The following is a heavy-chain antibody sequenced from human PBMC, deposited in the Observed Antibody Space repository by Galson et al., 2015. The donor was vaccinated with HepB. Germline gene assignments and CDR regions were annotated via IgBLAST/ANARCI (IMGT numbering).Heavy chain of an antibody. CDR1: GFTFSSYG. CDR3: AKDGGHVVVPAAMSYYFDY. D-gene: IGHD2-2*01. CDR2: ISYDGSNK. Sequence: SLRLSCAASGFTFSSYGMHWVRQAPGKGLEWVAVISYDGSNKYYADSVKGRFTISRDNSKNTLYLQMNSLRAEDTAVYYCAKDGGHVVVPAAMSYYFDYWGQGTLVTVSS. V-gene: IGHV3-30*18. J-gene: IGHJ4*02.